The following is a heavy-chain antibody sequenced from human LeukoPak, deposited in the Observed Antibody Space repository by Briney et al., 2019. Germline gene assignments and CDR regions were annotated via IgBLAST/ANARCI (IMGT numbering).Heavy chain of an antibody. CDR3: AREDVLRFLEWLRYGMDV. J-gene: IGHJ6*02. D-gene: IGHD3-3*01. CDR1: GFTFSSYA. CDR2: ISYDGSNK. Sequence: PGRSLRLSCAASGFTFSSYAMHWVRQAQGKGLEWVAVISYDGSNKYYADSVKGRFTISRDNSKNTLYLQMNSLRAEDTAVYYCAREDVLRFLEWLRYGMDVWGQGTTVTVSS. V-gene: IGHV3-30-3*01.